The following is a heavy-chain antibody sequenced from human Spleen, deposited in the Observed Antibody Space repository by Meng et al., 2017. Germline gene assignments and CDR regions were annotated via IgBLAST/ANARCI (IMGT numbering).Heavy chain of an antibody. V-gene: IGHV3-48*03. CDR3: ARRGDYNYYFDY. J-gene: IGHJ4*02. CDR2: ISSSGSTI. CDR1: GFTFSNYE. D-gene: IGHD4-17*01. Sequence: GGSLRLSCAASGFTFSNYEMNWVRQAPGKGLEGISYISSSGSTIYYADSVKGRFTISRDNAKNSLYLQMNSLRAEDTAIYYCARRGDYNYYFDYWGQGTLVTVSS.